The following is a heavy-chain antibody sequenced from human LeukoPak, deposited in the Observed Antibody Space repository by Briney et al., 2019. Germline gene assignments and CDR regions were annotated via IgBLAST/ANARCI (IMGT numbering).Heavy chain of an antibody. CDR1: GYSFTSYW. D-gene: IGHD6-19*01. Sequence: GESLKISFKGSGYSFTSYWIGWVRQMPGKGLEWMGIIYPGDSDTRYSPSFQGQATISADKSISTAYLQWSSLKASDTAMYYCARPGTVAGYYYYGMDVWGQGTTVTVSS. CDR2: IYPGDSDT. J-gene: IGHJ6*02. CDR3: ARPGTVAGYYYYGMDV. V-gene: IGHV5-51*01.